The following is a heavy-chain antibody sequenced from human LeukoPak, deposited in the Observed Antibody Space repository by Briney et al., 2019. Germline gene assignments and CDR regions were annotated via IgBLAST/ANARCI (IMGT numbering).Heavy chain of an antibody. D-gene: IGHD1-7*01. CDR3: AETTRASIRSPFDI. V-gene: IGHV4-39*01. CDR2: TSHSGTT. CDR1: GGSITTSSYY. Sequence: SETLSLTSTVSGGSITTSSYYWAWVRQPPGKGLEWIGCTSHSGTTFYSPSLRSRVSISVDTSHSQFSLELSSMTATDTAVYYRAETTRASIRSPFDIWGQGTLVTVSS. J-gene: IGHJ3*02.